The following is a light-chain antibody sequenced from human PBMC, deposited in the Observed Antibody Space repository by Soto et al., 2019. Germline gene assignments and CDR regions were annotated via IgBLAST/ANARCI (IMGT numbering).Light chain of an antibody. V-gene: IGKV2-24*01. J-gene: IGKJ2*01. CDR2: MIS. Sequence: EIVMTQTPLSSRVTLGQPASISCRSSQSLVHRDGNTYLSWLHQRPGQPPRLLIYMISDRFSGVPDRFSGSGAGTDFTLKISMVEAEDVGVYYCMQATQPYTFGQGTKLEIE. CDR1: QSLVHRDGNTY. CDR3: MQATQPYT.